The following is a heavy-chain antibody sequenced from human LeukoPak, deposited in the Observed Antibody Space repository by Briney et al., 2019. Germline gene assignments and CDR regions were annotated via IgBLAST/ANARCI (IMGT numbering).Heavy chain of an antibody. CDR1: GFTFSSYA. J-gene: IGHJ4*02. CDR2: ISTNGGGT. Sequence: GWSLRLSCAASGFTFSSYAMHWVRQTPGKGLAYVSAISTNGGGTYYANSVKGRFTISRDNSKNTLYLQMGSLRAEDMAVYFCARYCNGVTCYSGYDYWGQGTLVTVSS. D-gene: IGHD2-15*01. V-gene: IGHV3-64*01. CDR3: ARYCNGVTCYSGYDY.